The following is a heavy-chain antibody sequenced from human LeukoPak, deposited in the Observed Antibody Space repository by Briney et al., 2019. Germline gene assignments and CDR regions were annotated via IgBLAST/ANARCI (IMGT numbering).Heavy chain of an antibody. V-gene: IGHV3-9*03. J-gene: IGHJ4*02. CDR3: GKDVNYDSSGSFDY. CDR1: GFTFDDYS. CDR2: ISWNSGSI. Sequence: QSGGSLRLSCAASGFTFDDYSMHWVRQAPGKGLEWVSGISWNSGSIGYADSVKGRFTISRDNAKNSLYLQINSLRAEDMALYYCGKDVNYDSSGSFDYWGQGTLGTGSS. D-gene: IGHD3-22*01.